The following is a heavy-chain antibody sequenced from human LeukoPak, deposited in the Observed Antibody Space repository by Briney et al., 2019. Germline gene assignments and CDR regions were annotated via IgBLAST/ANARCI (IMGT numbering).Heavy chain of an antibody. J-gene: IGHJ6*02. CDR2: INPDGNKK. Sequence: QPGGSLRLSCAASGFSFSRHWMSWVRQAPGKGLEWVASINPDGNKKYSADSVKGRFTISRDNSKNTLYLQMNSLRVEDTAIYYCARDGQNNSPYATDVWGQGTTVTVSS. V-gene: IGHV3-7*01. D-gene: IGHD2-21*01. CDR3: ARDGQNNSPYATDV. CDR1: GFSFSRHW.